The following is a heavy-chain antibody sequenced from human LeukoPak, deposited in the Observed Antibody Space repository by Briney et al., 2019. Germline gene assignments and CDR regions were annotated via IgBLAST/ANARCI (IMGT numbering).Heavy chain of an antibody. CDR2: ISASANNT. Sequence: GGSLRLSCAASGFPFSSYAMTWVGQAPGKGLEWVSTISASANNTYYTDSVKGRFTISRDNSKNTLYLQMSSLSAEDTAVYYCAKRIAAAGSPVYFDYWGQGTLITVSS. V-gene: IGHV3-23*01. D-gene: IGHD6-13*01. CDR3: AKRIAAAGSPVYFDY. J-gene: IGHJ4*02. CDR1: GFPFSSYA.